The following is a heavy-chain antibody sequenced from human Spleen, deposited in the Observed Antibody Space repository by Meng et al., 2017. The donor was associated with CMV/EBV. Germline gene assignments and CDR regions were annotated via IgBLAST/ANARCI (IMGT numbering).Heavy chain of an antibody. CDR2: IYHSGST. J-gene: IGHJ6*02. V-gene: IGHV4-38-2*02. D-gene: IGHD3-3*01. Sequence: GSLRLSCTVSGYSVSSGYYWDWIRQPPGKGLEWIGNIYHSGSTYYNPSLKSRVTISLDTSKNHFSLRLSSVTAADTAVYYCAKIFPSDYYKYTMDVWGQGTTVTVSS. CDR3: AKIFPSDYYKYTMDV. CDR1: GYSVSSGYY.